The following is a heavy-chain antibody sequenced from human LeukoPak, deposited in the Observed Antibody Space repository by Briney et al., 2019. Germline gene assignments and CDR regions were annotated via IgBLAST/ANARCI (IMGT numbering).Heavy chain of an antibody. CDR1: GFTFSSYA. D-gene: IGHD6-19*01. V-gene: IGHV3-30*04. Sequence: GGSLRLSCAASGFTFSSYAMSWVRQAPGKGLGWVAVISYDGSNKYYADSVKGRFTISRDNSKNTLYLQMNSLRAEDTAVYYCAREGGYSSGWYVETHWFDPWGQGTLVTVSS. CDR3: AREGGYSSGWYVETHWFDP. J-gene: IGHJ5*02. CDR2: ISYDGSNK.